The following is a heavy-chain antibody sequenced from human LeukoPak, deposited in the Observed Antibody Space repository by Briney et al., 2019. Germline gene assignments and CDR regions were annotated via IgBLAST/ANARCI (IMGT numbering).Heavy chain of an antibody. CDR1: GYSFTSYW. D-gene: IGHD4-23*01. CDR3: ARHDLHYGGNSALFDY. CDR2: IYPGDSDT. V-gene: IGHV5-51*01. Sequence: GESLKIPCKGSGYSFTSYWIGWVRQMPGKGLEWMGIIYPGDSDTRYSPSFQGQVTISADKSISTAYLQWSSLKASDTAMYYCARHDLHYGGNSALFDYWGQGTLVTVSS. J-gene: IGHJ4*02.